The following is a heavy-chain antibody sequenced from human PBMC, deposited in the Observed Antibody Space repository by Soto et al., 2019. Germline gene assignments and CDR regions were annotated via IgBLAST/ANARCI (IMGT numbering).Heavy chain of an antibody. CDR1: GFTIRTYS. D-gene: IGHD2-15*01. CDR3: ARDLGVALATLTLDY. CDR2: ITTSSSFR. V-gene: IGHV3-21*01. Sequence: EVQLVESGGGLVKPGGSLRLSCVASGFTIRTYSMNWVRQAPGKGLEWVSDITTSSSFRFYADSVKGRFTISRDDATNSLYLHMNSLRAEDTGVYYCARDLGVALATLTLDYWGQGTLVTVSA. J-gene: IGHJ4*02.